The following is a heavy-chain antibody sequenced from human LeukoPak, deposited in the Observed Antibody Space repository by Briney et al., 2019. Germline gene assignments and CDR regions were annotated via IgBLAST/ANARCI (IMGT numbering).Heavy chain of an antibody. CDR3: ARVRDCSSTSCYSAYYYYMDV. Sequence: GGSLRLSCAASGFTFSSYEMNWVRQAPGKGLEWVSYISSSGSTIYYADSVKGRFTISRDNAKNSLYLQMNSLRAEDTAVYYCARVRDCSSTSCYSAYYYYMDVWGKGTTVTISS. V-gene: IGHV3-48*03. D-gene: IGHD2-2*01. CDR1: GFTFSSYE. CDR2: ISSSGSTI. J-gene: IGHJ6*03.